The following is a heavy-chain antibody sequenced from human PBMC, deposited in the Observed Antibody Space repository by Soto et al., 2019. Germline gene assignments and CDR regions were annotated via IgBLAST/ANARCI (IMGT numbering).Heavy chain of an antibody. J-gene: IGHJ5*02. V-gene: IGHV4-31*11. D-gene: IGHD6-19*01. CDR1: GGSISSGGYY. CDR2: IYYSGST. Sequence: SETLSLTCAVSGGSISSGGYYWSWIRQHPGKGLEWIGYIYYSGSTYYNPSLKSRVTISVDTSKNQFSLKLSSVTAADTAVYYCARDRIAVAGTGKNWFDPWGQGTLVTVSS. CDR3: ARDRIAVAGTGKNWFDP.